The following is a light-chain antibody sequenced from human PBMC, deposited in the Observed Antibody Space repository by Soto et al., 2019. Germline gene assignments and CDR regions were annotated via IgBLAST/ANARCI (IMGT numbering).Light chain of an antibody. CDR2: DVS. CDR1: RSDVGGYRH. V-gene: IGLV2-14*03. CDR3: CSYTNTRSYV. Sequence: QSVLTQPASVSGSPGQSITISCTGSRSDVGGYRHVSWYQQHPGEVPKLIIYDVSSRPSGVSSRFSGSKSGNTASLTISGLQSEDEADYYCCSYTNTRSYVFGTGTKVTVL. J-gene: IGLJ1*01.